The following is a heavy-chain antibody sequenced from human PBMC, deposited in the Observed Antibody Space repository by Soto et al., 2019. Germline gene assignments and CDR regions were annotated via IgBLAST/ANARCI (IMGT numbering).Heavy chain of an antibody. CDR3: VRDPDGHIDFDY. CDR1: GYTFSNYY. CDR2: INPSGGST. V-gene: IGHV1-46*01. Sequence: GASVKVSCKASGYTFSNYYMHWVRQAPGQGHEWMGIINPSGGSTTYAQKVQGRVTMTTDTSTSTAFMELRSLRFDDTAVHYCVRDPDGHIDFDYWGQGTLVTVSS. J-gene: IGHJ4*02.